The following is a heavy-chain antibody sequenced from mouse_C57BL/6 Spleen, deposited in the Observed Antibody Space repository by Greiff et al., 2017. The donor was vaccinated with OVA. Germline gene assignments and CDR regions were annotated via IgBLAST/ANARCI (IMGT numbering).Heavy chain of an antibody. V-gene: IGHV1-39*01. CDR1: GYSFTDYN. Sequence: EVQLKESGPELVKPGASVKISCKASGYSFTDYNMNWVKQSNGKSLEWIGVINPNYGTTSYNQKFKGKATLTVDQSSSTAYMQLNSLTSEDSAVYYCAREGYYGNLYAMDYWGQGTSVTVSS. D-gene: IGHD2-1*01. CDR2: INPNYGTT. J-gene: IGHJ4*01. CDR3: AREGYYGNLYAMDY.